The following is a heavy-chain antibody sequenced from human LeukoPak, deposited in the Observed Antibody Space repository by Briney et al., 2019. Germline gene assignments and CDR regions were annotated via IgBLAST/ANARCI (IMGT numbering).Heavy chain of an antibody. J-gene: IGHJ4*02. D-gene: IGHD4-23*01. Sequence: SVKVSCKASGGTFSSYAISWVRQAPGQGLEWMARIIPILGIANYAQKFQGRVTITADKSTSTAYMELSSLRSEDTAVYYCARDFTVVNRYYFDYWGQGTLGTVSS. V-gene: IGHV1-69*04. CDR1: GGTFSSYA. CDR2: IIPILGIA. CDR3: ARDFTVVNRYYFDY.